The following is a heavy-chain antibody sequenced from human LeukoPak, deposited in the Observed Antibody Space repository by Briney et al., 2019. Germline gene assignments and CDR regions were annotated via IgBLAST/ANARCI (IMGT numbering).Heavy chain of an antibody. CDR3: ARDLRLIGGVIGLFDY. J-gene: IGHJ4*02. V-gene: IGHV3-21*01. Sequence: GGSLRLSCAASGFTLSSYSMNWVRQAPGKGLEWVSSISSSSSYIYYADSVKGRFTIPRDNAKNSLYPQMNSLRAEDTAVYYCARDLRLIGGVIGLFDYWGQGTLVTVSS. CDR1: GFTLSSYS. CDR2: ISSSSSYI. D-gene: IGHD3-16*02.